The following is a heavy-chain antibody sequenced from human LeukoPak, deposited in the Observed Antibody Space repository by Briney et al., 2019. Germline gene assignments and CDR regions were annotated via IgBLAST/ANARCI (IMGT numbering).Heavy chain of an antibody. Sequence: GGSLRLSCAASGFTFSNAWMSWVRQAPGKGLEWVGRIKSKTDGGTTDYAAPVKGRFTISRDDSKNTLYLQMNSLRAEDTAVYYCAKVVTMIGFMGYWGQGTLVTVSS. D-gene: IGHD3-22*01. V-gene: IGHV3-15*01. CDR3: AKVVTMIGFMGY. J-gene: IGHJ4*02. CDR2: IKSKTDGGTT. CDR1: GFTFSNAW.